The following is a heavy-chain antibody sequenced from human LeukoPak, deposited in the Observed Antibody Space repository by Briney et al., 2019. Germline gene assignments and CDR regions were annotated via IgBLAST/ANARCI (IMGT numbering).Heavy chain of an antibody. CDR3: ARAVYYDYVWGSYRPKYYFDY. CDR2: INHSGST. D-gene: IGHD3-16*02. V-gene: IGHV4-39*07. CDR1: GGSISSGSYY. J-gene: IGHJ4*02. Sequence: SETLSLTCTVSGGSISSGSYYWSWIRQPPGKGLEWIGEINHSGSTNYNPSLKSRVTISVDTSKNQFSLKLSSVTAADTAVYYCARAVYYDYVWGSYRPKYYFDYWGQGTLVTVSS.